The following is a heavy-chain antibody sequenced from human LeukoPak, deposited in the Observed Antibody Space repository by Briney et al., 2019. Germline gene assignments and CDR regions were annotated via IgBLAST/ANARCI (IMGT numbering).Heavy chain of an antibody. V-gene: IGHV3-64*02. CDR1: GFTFCSYA. J-gene: IGHJ3*02. CDR3: ASGIVVTGAAFDI. Sequence: GGSLRLSCAASGFTFCSYAMHWVRQAPGKGLEYVSAISNNGGSTYYADSVKGRFTISRDNSKNTLYLHMGSLRAEDMAVYYCASGIVVTGAAFDIWGQGTMVTVSS. CDR2: ISNNGGST. D-gene: IGHD1-26*01.